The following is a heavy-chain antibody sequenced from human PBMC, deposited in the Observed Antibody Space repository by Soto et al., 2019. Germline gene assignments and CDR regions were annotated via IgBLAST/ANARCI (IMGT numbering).Heavy chain of an antibody. CDR2: IDWDDDK. CDR1: GGSISSGDYY. V-gene: IGHV2-70*11. J-gene: IGHJ6*02. CDR3: ARGIAAAGVYYVMDV. D-gene: IGHD6-13*01. Sequence: TLSLTCTVSGGSISSGDYYWSWIRQPPGKALEWLARIDWDDDKYYSTSLKTRLTISKDTSKNQVVLTMTNMDPVDTATYYCARGIAAAGVYYVMDVWGQGTTVTVSS.